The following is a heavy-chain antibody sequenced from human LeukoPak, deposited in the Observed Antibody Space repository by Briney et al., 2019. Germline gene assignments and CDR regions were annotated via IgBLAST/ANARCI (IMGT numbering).Heavy chain of an antibody. J-gene: IGHJ6*03. CDR3: ARDPYNGSYGDDYYYYMDV. CDR2: IYSGGST. CDR1: EFSVGSNY. V-gene: IGHV3-66*01. D-gene: IGHD1-26*01. Sequence: PGGSLRLSCAASEFSVGSNYMTWVRQAPGKGLEWVSLIYSGGSTYYADSVKGRFTISRDNAKNSLSLQMNSLRAEDTAVYYCARDPYNGSYGDDYYYYMDVWGKGTTVTISS.